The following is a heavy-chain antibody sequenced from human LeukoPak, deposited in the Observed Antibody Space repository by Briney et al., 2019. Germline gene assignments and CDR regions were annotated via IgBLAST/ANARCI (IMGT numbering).Heavy chain of an antibody. CDR1: GGSFSGYY. CDR3: ARHVSFIAAAGTADYYYYYYMDV. Sequence: SETLSLTCAVYGGSFSGYYWSWIRQPPGKGLEWIGEINHSGSTNYNPSLKSRVTISVDTSKNQFSLKLSSVTAADTAVYYCARHVSFIAAAGTADYYYYYYMDVWGKGTTVTISS. CDR2: INHSGST. V-gene: IGHV4-34*01. D-gene: IGHD6-13*01. J-gene: IGHJ6*03.